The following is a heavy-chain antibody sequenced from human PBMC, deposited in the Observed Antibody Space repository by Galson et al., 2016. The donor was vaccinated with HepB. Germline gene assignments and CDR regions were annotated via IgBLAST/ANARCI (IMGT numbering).Heavy chain of an antibody. CDR1: GFTFSDYA. CDR3: AKDRGGRVDTGTLDY. Sequence: LRLSCAASGFTFSDYAMGWVRQAPGRGLEWVSGISGLGSNTYYADSVKGRVTISRDNSKNTLHLQMNSLRVEDTAVYYCAKDRGGRVDTGTLDYWGQGTLVTVSS. CDR2: ISGLGSNT. V-gene: IGHV3-23*01. D-gene: IGHD5-18*01. J-gene: IGHJ4*02.